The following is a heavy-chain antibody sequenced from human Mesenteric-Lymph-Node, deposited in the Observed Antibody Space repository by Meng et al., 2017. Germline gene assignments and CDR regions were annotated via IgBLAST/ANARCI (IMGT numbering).Heavy chain of an antibody. Sequence: GGSLRLSCAASGFTFSSYAMHWVRQAPGKGLEWVAVISYDGSNKYYADSVKGRFTISRDNSKNTLYLQMNSLRAEDTAVYYCARRSLLNYYGSGVDYWGQGTLVTVSS. D-gene: IGHD3-10*01. J-gene: IGHJ4*02. CDR1: GFTFSSYA. V-gene: IGHV3-30*01. CDR3: ARRSLLNYYGSGVDY. CDR2: ISYDGSNK.